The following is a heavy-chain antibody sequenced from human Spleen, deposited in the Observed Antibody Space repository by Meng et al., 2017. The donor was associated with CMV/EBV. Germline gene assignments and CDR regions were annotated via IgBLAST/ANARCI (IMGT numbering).Heavy chain of an antibody. V-gene: IGHV3-30*02. CDR3: AKVWSTVVTGYFDY. D-gene: IGHD4-23*01. J-gene: IGHJ4*02. Sequence: GESLKISCAASAITFSSYGMHWVRQAPGKGLEWVAFIWYDGSDKYYADSVKGRFTIFRDNSKNTLYLQMNSLRAEDTAVYYCAKVWSTVVTGYFDYWGQGTLVTVSS. CDR1: AITFSSYG. CDR2: IWYDGSDK.